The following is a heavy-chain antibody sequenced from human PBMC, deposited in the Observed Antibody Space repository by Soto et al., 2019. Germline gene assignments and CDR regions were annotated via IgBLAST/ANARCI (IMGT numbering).Heavy chain of an antibody. Sequence: QITLKESGPTLVKPTQTLTLTCIFSGFSLSSSGVGVGWIRQPPGKALEWLVLIYWDGDKRYSPSLKTRLTITKDTATNGVVLTLTTMDPVDTGTYYCAHKGGRGAGMDVWGQGTTVTVSS. CDR2: IYWDGDK. CDR3: AHKGGRGAGMDV. D-gene: IGHD2-15*01. J-gene: IGHJ6*02. CDR1: GFSLSSSGVG. V-gene: IGHV2-5*02.